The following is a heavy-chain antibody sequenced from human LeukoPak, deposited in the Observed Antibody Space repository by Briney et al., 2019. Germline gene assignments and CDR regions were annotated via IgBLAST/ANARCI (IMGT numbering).Heavy chain of an antibody. CDR2: ISSSGSTI. J-gene: IGHJ3*02. D-gene: IGHD2-21*02. Sequence: GGSLRLSCAASGFTFSDYYMSWIRQAPGKGLEWVSYISSSGSTIYYADSVKGRLTISRDNAKNSLYLQMNSLRAEDTAVYYCARDDVVVTAYDIWGQGTMVTVSS. CDR1: GFTFSDYY. CDR3: ARDDVVVTAYDI. V-gene: IGHV3-11*01.